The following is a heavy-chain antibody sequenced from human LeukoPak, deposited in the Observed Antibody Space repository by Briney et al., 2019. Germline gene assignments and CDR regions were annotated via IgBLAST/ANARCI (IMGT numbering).Heavy chain of an antibody. V-gene: IGHV4-30-2*01. D-gene: IGHD6-13*01. CDR1: GSSISSGGYY. Sequence: PSETLSLTCTVSGSSISSGGYYWSWIRQPPGKGLEWIGYIYHSGSTYYNPSLKSRVTISVDRSKNQFSLKLSSVTAADTAVYYCARDQGQQLVLGLDYWGQGTLVTVSS. CDR2: IYHSGST. CDR3: ARDQGQQLVLGLDY. J-gene: IGHJ4*02.